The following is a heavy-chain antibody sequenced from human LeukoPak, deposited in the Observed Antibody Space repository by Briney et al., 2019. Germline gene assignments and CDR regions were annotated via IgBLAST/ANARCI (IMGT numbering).Heavy chain of an antibody. J-gene: IGHJ4*02. Sequence: GGSLRLSCAASGFSFSSYSMNWVRQAPGKGLEWVSFISGGSTYIYYADSVKGRFTVSRDNAKNSLYLQMNSLRAEDTALYYCARAGGLYSSSWFDYWGQGALVTVSS. CDR3: ARAGGLYSSSWFDY. V-gene: IGHV3-21*04. D-gene: IGHD6-13*01. CDR1: GFSFSSYS. CDR2: ISGGSTYI.